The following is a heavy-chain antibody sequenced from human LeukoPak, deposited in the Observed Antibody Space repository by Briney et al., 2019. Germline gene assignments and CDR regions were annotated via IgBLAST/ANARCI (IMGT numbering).Heavy chain of an antibody. D-gene: IGHD4-23*01. Sequence: SVKVSCKASGGTFGSYAISWVRQAPGQGLEWMGRIIPIFGIANYAQKFQGRVTITADKSTSTAYMELSSLRSEDTAVYYCARGGNSKVFDYWGQGTLVTVSS. V-gene: IGHV1-69*04. J-gene: IGHJ4*02. CDR2: IIPIFGIA. CDR3: ARGGNSKVFDY. CDR1: GGTFGSYA.